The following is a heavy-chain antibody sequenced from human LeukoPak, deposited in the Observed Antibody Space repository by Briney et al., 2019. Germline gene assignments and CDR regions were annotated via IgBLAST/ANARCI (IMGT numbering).Heavy chain of an antibody. Sequence: ASVKVSCKASGYTFTGYYMHWVRQAPGQGLEWMGRINPNSGGTNYAQKFQGRVTMTRDTSISTAYMELSRPRSDDTAVYYCARGTRRYCSGGSCYRYWGQGTLVTVSS. CDR3: ARGTRRYCSGGSCYRY. CDR2: INPNSGGT. CDR1: GYTFTGYY. D-gene: IGHD2-15*01. V-gene: IGHV1-2*06. J-gene: IGHJ4*02.